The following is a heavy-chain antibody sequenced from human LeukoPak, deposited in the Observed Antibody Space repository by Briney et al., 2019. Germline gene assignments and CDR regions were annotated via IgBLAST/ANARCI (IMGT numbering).Heavy chain of an antibody. Sequence: PRGSLRLSCAPSGFTFSSYDMHWVRQATGKGLEWVSAIGTAGDTYYPGSVKGRFTISRENAKNSLYLQMNSLRAGDTAVYYCARGVAAAGTGAFDIWGQGTMVTVSS. V-gene: IGHV3-13*01. J-gene: IGHJ3*02. CDR2: IGTAGDT. CDR1: GFTFSSYD. D-gene: IGHD6-13*01. CDR3: ARGVAAAGTGAFDI.